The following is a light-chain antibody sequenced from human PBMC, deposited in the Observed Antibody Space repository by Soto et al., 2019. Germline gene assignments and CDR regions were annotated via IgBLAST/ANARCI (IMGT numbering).Light chain of an antibody. J-gene: IGKJ4*01. CDR2: DAS. Sequence: DIQMTQSPSTLSASVGDTVTITCRASQSISRWLAWYQQEPGKAPKLLIYDASSLESGVPSRFRGSGFGTEFTLTISSPHLDDFATNHCQQYNTWSGVPFGGVTKVDIX. CDR1: QSISRW. V-gene: IGKV1-5*01. CDR3: QQYNTWSGVP.